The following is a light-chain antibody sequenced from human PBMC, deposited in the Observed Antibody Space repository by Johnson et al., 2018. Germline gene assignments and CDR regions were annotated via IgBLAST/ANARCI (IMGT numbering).Light chain of an antibody. V-gene: IGLV1-51*02. Sequence: QSVLTQPPSVSAAPGQKVTISCSGSSSNIGNNYVSWYQQLQGTAPKLLIYENNKRPSGIPDRFSGSKSGTSATLGITGLQTGDEADYYCGTWDSSLGAGNVFGTGTKVPVL. CDR3: GTWDSSLGAGNV. J-gene: IGLJ1*01. CDR2: ENN. CDR1: SSNIGNNY.